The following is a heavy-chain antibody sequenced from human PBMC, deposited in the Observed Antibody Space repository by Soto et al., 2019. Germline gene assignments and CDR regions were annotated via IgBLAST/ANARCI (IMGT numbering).Heavy chain of an antibody. CDR3: ARAGGLGAVAVDY. J-gene: IGHJ4*02. CDR1: GGSISSGGNS. CDR2: IYHSGST. Sequence: QLQLQESGSGLVKPSQTLSLTCAVSGGSISSGGNSWSWIRQPPGKGLEWIGYIYHSGSTYYNPSLKCRVTISVDRSKNQFSLTLSSVTAADTAVYYCARAGGLGAVAVDYWGQGTLVTVSS. V-gene: IGHV4-30-2*01. D-gene: IGHD6-19*01.